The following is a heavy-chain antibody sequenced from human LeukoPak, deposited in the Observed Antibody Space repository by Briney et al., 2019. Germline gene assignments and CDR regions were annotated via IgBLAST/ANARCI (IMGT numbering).Heavy chain of an antibody. Sequence: PSETLSLTCTVSAGSSGSGGYSWSWIRQHPGKGLEWIGNIYYSGSTYYNPSLKTRITMSIDTSKSKLSLNLSSVTAADTAVYYCTRAPGRDYGGNDAFDIWGQGTMVTVSS. CDR2: IYYSGST. CDR1: AGSSGSGGYS. V-gene: IGHV4-31*03. CDR3: TRAPGRDYGGNDAFDI. J-gene: IGHJ3*02. D-gene: IGHD4-23*01.